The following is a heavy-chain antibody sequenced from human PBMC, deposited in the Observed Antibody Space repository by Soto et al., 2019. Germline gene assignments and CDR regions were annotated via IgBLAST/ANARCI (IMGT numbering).Heavy chain of an antibody. CDR3: TNVQFVDDVASNSIWYFHL. V-gene: IGHV3-9*01. J-gene: IGHJ2*01. CDR1: GFTFHNCA. D-gene: IGHD1-1*01. CDR2: ISWNSGSI. Sequence: EVQLVESGGGLVQPGRSLRLSCAASGFTFHNCAMHWVRQAPGKGLEWVSGISWNSGSIAYADSVKGRFTISRDNAKNSLYLQMNSMRVEDTALYCCTNVQFVDDVASNSIWYFHLWGRGTLVTVSS.